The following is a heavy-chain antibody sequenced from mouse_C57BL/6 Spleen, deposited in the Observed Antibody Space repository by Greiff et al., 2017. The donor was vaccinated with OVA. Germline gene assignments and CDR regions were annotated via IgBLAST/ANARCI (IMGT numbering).Heavy chain of an antibody. J-gene: IGHJ4*01. V-gene: IGHV3-6*01. CDR1: GYSITSGYY. D-gene: IGHD1-1*01. CDR3: ARKLRYLYAMDY. Sequence: EVQLQESGPGLVKPSQSLSLTCSVPGYSITSGYYWNWIRQFPGNKLEWMGYISYDGSNNYNPSLKNRISITRDTSKNQFFLKLNSVTTEDTATYYCARKLRYLYAMDYWGQGTSVTVSS. CDR2: ISYDGSN.